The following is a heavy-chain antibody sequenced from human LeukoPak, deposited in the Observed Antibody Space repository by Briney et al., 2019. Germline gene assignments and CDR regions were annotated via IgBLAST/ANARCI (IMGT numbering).Heavy chain of an antibody. V-gene: IGHV3-30*04. CDR3: AREAVARTFDY. CDR1: GFTFSSYA. D-gene: IGHD6-19*01. CDR2: ISYDGSNK. J-gene: IGHJ4*02. Sequence: GGSLRLSCAASGFTFSSYAMHWVRQAPGKGLEWVAVISYDGSNKYYADSVKGRFTISRDNSKNTLYLQMNSLRAEDTAVYYCAREAVARTFDYWGQGTLVTVSS.